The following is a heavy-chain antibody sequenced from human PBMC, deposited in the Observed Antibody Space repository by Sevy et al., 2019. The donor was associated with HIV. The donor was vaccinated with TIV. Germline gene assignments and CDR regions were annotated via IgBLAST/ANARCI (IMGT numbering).Heavy chain of an antibody. CDR1: GFSFSRYG. CDR2: ISCDGDNK. J-gene: IGHJ6*02. D-gene: IGHD3-16*01. CDR3: AKGLSSIYPYSMDV. V-gene: IGHV3-30*18. Sequence: GGSLRLSCEASGFSFSRYGMHWVRQVAGKGLEWVAVISCDGDNKYYSDSVRGRFAISRDNSKNTMNLQMNNLRLEDTAVYYCAKGLSSIYPYSMDVWGQGTTVTVSS.